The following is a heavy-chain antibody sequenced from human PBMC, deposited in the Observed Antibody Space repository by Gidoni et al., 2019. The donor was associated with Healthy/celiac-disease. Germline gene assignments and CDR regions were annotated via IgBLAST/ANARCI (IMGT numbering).Heavy chain of an antibody. CDR3: ASGDILTGYDDYYYGMDV. D-gene: IGHD3-9*01. CDR1: GYTFTSYD. Sequence: QVQLVQSGAEVKKPGASVKVSCKASGYTFTSYDINWVRQATGQGLEWMGWMNPNSGNTGYAQKFQGRVTMTRNTSISTAYMELSSLRSEDTAVYYCASGDILTGYDDYYYGMDVWGQGTTVTVSS. CDR2: MNPNSGNT. J-gene: IGHJ6*02. V-gene: IGHV1-8*01.